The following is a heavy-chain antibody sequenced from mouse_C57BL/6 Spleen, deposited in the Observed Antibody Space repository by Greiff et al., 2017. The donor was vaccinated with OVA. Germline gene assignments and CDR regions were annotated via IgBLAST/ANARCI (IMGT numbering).Heavy chain of an antibody. D-gene: IGHD1-1*01. CDR3: ATTVVEGYAMDY. CDR1: GYTFTSYT. J-gene: IGHJ4*01. V-gene: IGHV1-4*01. CDR2: INPSSGYT. Sequence: VQLQQSGAELARPGASVKMSCKASGYTFTSYTMHWVKQRPGQGLEWIGYINPSSGYTTYNQKFKDKATLTADKSSSTAYMKLSSLTSEDSAVYYCATTVVEGYAMDYWGQGTSVTVSS.